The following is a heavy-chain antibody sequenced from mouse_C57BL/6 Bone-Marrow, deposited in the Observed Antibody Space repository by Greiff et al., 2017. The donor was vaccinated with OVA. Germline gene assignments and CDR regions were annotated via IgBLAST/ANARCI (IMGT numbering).Heavy chain of an antibody. D-gene: IGHD2-3*01. J-gene: IGHJ2*01. CDR3: ARRAYDGYYVGYFDY. CDR2: IDPSDSYT. Sequence: QVQLKQPGAELVKPGASVKLSCKASGYTFTSYWVQWVKQRPGPGLEWIGEIDPSDSYTNYNQKFKGKATLTVDTSSSTAYMQLSSLTSEDSAVYYCARRAYDGYYVGYFDYWGQGTTLTVSS. V-gene: IGHV1-50*01. CDR1: GYTFTSYW.